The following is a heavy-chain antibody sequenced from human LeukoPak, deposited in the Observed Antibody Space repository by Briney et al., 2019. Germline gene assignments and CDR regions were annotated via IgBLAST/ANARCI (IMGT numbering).Heavy chain of an antibody. Sequence: GGSLRLSCAASGFTFSSYSMNWVRQAPGKGLEWVSSISSSSSYIYYADSVKRRFTISRDNAKNSLYLQMTSLRAEDTAVYYCARGYSGSEVFDYWGQGTLVTVSS. V-gene: IGHV3-21*01. CDR1: GFTFSSYS. J-gene: IGHJ4*02. D-gene: IGHD5-12*01. CDR2: ISSSSSYI. CDR3: ARGYSGSEVFDY.